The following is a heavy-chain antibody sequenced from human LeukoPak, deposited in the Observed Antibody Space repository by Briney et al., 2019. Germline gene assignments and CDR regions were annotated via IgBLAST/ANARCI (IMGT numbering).Heavy chain of an antibody. D-gene: IGHD1-26*01. V-gene: IGHV3-21*01. CDR3: VRVGSGGTREDTFDI. CDR1: GFTFSSYS. CDR2: IGSSGSHI. J-gene: IGHJ3*02. Sequence: GGSLRLSCAASGFTFSSYSMNWVRQTPGKGLDWVSSIGSSGSHIYYADSVKGRFTISRDNAKNSLYLQMTSLRAEDTAVYYCVRVGSGGTREDTFDIWGQGTMVTVSS.